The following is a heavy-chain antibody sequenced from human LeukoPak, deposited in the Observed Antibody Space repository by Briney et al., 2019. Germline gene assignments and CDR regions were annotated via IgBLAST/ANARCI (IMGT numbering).Heavy chain of an antibody. D-gene: IGHD5-12*01. CDR3: AKASGGGYAPLDY. V-gene: IGHV3-9*01. CDR1: GVTFDDA. CDR2: ISWNSGSI. Sequence: GGSLRLSCAASGVTFDDAMHWVRQAPGKGLEWVSGISWNSGSIGYADSVKGRFTISRDNAKNSLYLQMNSLRAEDTALFYCAKASGGGYAPLDYWGQGTLVTVSS. J-gene: IGHJ4*02.